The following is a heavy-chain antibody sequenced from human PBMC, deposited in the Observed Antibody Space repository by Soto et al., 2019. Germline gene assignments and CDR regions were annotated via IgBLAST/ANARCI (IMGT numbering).Heavy chain of an antibody. CDR2: ISYDGSNK. CDR1: GFTFRSYA. CDR3: ARGAHITMVRGVVVDY. D-gene: IGHD3-10*01. Sequence: QVQLVESGGGVVQPGRSLRLSCAASGFTFRSYAMHWVRQAPGKWLEWVAVISYDGSNKYYADSVKGRFTISRDNSKNTLYLQMNSLRAEDTAVYYCARGAHITMVRGVVVDYWGQGTLVTVSS. V-gene: IGHV3-30-3*01. J-gene: IGHJ4*02.